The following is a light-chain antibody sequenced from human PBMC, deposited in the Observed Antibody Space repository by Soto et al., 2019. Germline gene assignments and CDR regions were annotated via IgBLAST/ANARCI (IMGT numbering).Light chain of an antibody. CDR2: DAS. J-gene: IGKJ1*01. CDR3: QQRSNWPPVT. V-gene: IGKV3-11*01. CDR1: QSVRSN. Sequence: EIVMTQSPATLSVSPGERATLSCRASQSVRSNLAWYQQKPGQSPRLLIYDASNRATGIPARFSGSGSGTDFTLTISSLEPEDFAVYYCQQRSNWPPVTFGQGTKVDIK.